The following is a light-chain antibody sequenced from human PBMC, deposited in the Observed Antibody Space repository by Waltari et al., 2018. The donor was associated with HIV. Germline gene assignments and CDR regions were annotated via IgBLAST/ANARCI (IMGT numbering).Light chain of an antibody. CDR3: ATWDDSLSTVV. CDR1: SSNIGNNT. J-gene: IGLJ3*02. V-gene: IGLV1-47*02. CDR2: SNN. Sequence: QSVVTQPPSASGTPGQRVTIFCSGGSSNIGNNTVNWYQQLPGMAPKLLIYSNNQRPSGVPDRCSGSKSGASASLAISGLRSEDDADYFCATWDDSLSTVVFGGGTKLTVL.